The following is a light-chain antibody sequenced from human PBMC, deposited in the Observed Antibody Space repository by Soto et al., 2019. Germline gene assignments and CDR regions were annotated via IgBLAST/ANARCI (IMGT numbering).Light chain of an antibody. CDR3: AAWDDSLNGPYV. CDR1: SPNNGSNT. Sequence: QSVLTQPPSASGTPGQRVTIFCSGSSPNNGSNTVNWYQQLPGTAPKLLIYSNNQRPSGVPNRFSGSKSGTSASLAISGLQSEDEADYYCAAWDDSLNGPYVFGAGTKVTVL. V-gene: IGLV1-44*01. J-gene: IGLJ1*01. CDR2: SNN.